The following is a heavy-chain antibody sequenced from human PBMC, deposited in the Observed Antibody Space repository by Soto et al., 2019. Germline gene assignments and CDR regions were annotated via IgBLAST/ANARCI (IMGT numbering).Heavy chain of an antibody. CDR3: AIYCSGGSRYVTFDI. CDR2: IYYSGST. Sequence: SETLSLTCTVSGGSISSSSYYWGWIRQPPGKGLEWIGSIYYSGSTYYNPSLKSRVTISVDTSKNQFSLKLSSVTAADTAVYYCAIYCSGGSRYVTFDIRGQRTMVTVS. J-gene: IGHJ3*02. V-gene: IGHV4-39*07. CDR1: GGSISSSSYY. D-gene: IGHD2-15*01.